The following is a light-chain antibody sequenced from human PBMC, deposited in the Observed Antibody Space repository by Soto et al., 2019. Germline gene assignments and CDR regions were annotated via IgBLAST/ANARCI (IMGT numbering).Light chain of an antibody. CDR3: NSYTSSSLYV. Sequence: QSALTQPASVSGSPGQSITISCTGTSSDVGGYNYVSWYQQHPGKAPKLMIYEVSNRPSGVSNRFSGSKSGNTASLTISGLQDEDEDDYCCNSYTSSSLYVFGTGTKLTVL. J-gene: IGLJ1*01. V-gene: IGLV2-14*01. CDR2: EVS. CDR1: SSDVGGYNY.